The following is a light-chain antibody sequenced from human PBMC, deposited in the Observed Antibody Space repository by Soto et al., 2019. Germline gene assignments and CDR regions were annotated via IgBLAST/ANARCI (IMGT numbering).Light chain of an antibody. J-gene: IGKJ1*01. Sequence: EIVLTQSPATLSLSPGERATLSCRASQSVSGYLAWYQQKPGQAPRLLIYDASNRATGVPARFSGSGSGPDFTLTISSLEPEDFAVYYCPQSSNRPWTFGQGTTVEI. V-gene: IGKV3-11*01. CDR3: PQSSNRPWT. CDR2: DAS. CDR1: QSVSGY.